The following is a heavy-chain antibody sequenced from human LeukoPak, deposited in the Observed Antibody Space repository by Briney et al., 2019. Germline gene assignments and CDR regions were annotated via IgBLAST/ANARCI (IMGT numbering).Heavy chain of an antibody. J-gene: IGHJ4*02. CDR3: SREVAGEAGD. CDR1: GGTLSSYA. V-gene: IGHV1-69*05. D-gene: IGHD6-19*01. CDR2: IIPIFGTA. Sequence: SVKVSCKASGGTLSSYAISWVRQAPGQGLEWMGRIIPIFGTANYAQKFQGRVTITTDESTSTAYMELSSLRSEDTAVYYCSREVAGEAGDWGQGTLITVSS.